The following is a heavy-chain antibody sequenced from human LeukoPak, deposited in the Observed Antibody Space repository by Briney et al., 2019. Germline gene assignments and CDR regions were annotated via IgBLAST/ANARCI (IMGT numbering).Heavy chain of an antibody. J-gene: IGHJ4*02. CDR1: GFTFSSYS. V-gene: IGHV3-21*01. D-gene: IGHD5-24*01. CDR3: ARDMGRDGYNCDY. CDR2: ISSSSSYI. Sequence: TGGSLRLSCAASGFTFSSYSMNWVRQAPGKGLEWVSSISSSSSYIYYADSVKGRFTISRDNAKNSLYLQMNSLRAEDTAVYYCARDMGRDGYNCDYWGQGTLVTVSS.